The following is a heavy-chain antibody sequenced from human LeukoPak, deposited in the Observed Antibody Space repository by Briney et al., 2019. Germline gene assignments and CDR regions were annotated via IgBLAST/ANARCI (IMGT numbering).Heavy chain of an antibody. J-gene: IGHJ5*02. Sequence: PGGSLRLSCAASGFTFSSYWMNWVRQAPGKGLEWVASINQDGGEIHYVDSVKGRFTISRDNAKNSLYLQMNSLTAEDTAVHYCVRAHHPGGWFDPWGQGTLVTVSS. D-gene: IGHD3-10*01. CDR3: VRAHHPGGWFDP. CDR1: GFTFSSYW. CDR2: INQDGGEI. V-gene: IGHV3-7*04.